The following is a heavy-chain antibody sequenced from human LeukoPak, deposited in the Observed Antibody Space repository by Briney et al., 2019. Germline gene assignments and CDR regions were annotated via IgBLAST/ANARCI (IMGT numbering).Heavy chain of an antibody. D-gene: IGHD2-2*01. Sequence: SETLSLTCTVSGYSISSGYYWGWIRQPPGKGLEWIGSIYHSGSTYYNPSLKSRVTISVDTSKNQFSLKLSSVTAADTAVYYCAGGPRWDIVVHVGFDPWGQGTLVTVSS. V-gene: IGHV4-38-2*02. J-gene: IGHJ5*02. CDR3: AGGPRWDIVVHVGFDP. CDR1: GYSISSGYY. CDR2: IYHSGST.